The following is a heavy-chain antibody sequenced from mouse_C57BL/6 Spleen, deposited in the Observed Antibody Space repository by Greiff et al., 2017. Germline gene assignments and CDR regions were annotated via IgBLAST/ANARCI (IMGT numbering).Heavy chain of an antibody. D-gene: IGHD1-1*01. CDR1: GYAFSSYW. J-gene: IGHJ2*01. CDR3: ARHGSSLYYFDY. V-gene: IGHV1-80*01. CDR2: IYPGDGDT. Sequence: QVHVKQSGAELVKPGASVKISCKASGYAFSSYWMNWVKQRPGKGLEWMGQIYPGDGDTNYNGKFKGKATLTADKSSSTAYMQLSSLTSEDSAVYFCARHGSSLYYFDYWGQGTTLTVSS.